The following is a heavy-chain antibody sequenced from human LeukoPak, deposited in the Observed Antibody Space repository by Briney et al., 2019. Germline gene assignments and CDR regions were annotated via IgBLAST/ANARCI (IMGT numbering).Heavy chain of an antibody. CDR1: GFTFSSYA. CDR3: AKERVGSGSYFLAGFDP. V-gene: IGHV3-23*01. CDR2: ISDSGGST. D-gene: IGHD3-10*01. Sequence: PGGSLRLSCAASGFTFSSYAMSWVRQPPGKGLEGVSAISDSGGSTYYAQSVKGRFTISRDNSKNTLYLQMNSLRAEDTAVYCCAKERVGSGSYFLAGFDPWGQGTLVTVSS. J-gene: IGHJ5*02.